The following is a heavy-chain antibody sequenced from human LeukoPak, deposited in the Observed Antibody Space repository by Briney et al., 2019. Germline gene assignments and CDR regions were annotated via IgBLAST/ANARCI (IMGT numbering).Heavy chain of an antibody. CDR1: GFTFSRYW. CDR2: IKQDGSEK. V-gene: IGHV3-7*01. CDR3: ARGDYYDSSGFYTDAFDI. Sequence: PGGSLRLSCAASGFTFSRYWVSWVRQAPGKGLEWVGNIKQDGSEKFYVDSVKGRFTISRDNAKKSLYLQMNSLRADDTAVYFCARGDYYDSSGFYTDAFDIWGQGTMVTVSS. J-gene: IGHJ3*02. D-gene: IGHD3-22*01.